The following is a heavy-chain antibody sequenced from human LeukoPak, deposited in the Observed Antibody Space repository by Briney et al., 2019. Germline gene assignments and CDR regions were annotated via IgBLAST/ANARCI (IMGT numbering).Heavy chain of an antibody. V-gene: IGHV3-7*02. CDR1: GFTFSTYW. J-gene: IGHJ4*02. CDR2: IKQDGSDK. CDR3: ARNYGGYPY. D-gene: IGHD4-23*01. Sequence: GGSLRLSCAASGFTFSTYWMSWVRQAPGKGLEWVADIKQDGSDKYYVDSVKGRFTISRDNAKNSLYLQMNSLRAEDTSVYYCARNYGGYPYWGQGTLVTVSS.